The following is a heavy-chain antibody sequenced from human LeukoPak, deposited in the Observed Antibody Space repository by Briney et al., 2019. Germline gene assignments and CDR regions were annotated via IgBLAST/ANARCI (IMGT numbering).Heavy chain of an antibody. D-gene: IGHD2-21*02. Sequence: PGGSLRLSCAASGFTVSSYYTNWVRQAPGKGLQWVSIPYSDGATCYADSVKGRFTISRDNSRSTPYLQMNSLRAEDTAVYFCARVAYYRVTADQITDAFDVWGHGTVVTVSS. V-gene: IGHV3-66*01. CDR1: GFTVSSYY. J-gene: IGHJ3*01. CDR2: PYSDGAT. CDR3: ARVAYYRVTADQITDAFDV.